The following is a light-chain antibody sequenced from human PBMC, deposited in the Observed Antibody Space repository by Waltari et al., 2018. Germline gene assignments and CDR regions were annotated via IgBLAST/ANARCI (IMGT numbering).Light chain of an antibody. CDR1: SSDDGVYAY. CDR2: DVN. CDR3: CSYAGRATWA. J-gene: IGLJ3*02. Sequence: QSALTQPRSASGSPGQSVSISCPGTSSDDGVYAYVSWYQQHPGKAPQLVIYDVNTRPSGVPDRFSGSKSGNTASLTISGLQAEDEADYNCCSYAGRATWAFGGGTKLTVL. V-gene: IGLV2-11*01.